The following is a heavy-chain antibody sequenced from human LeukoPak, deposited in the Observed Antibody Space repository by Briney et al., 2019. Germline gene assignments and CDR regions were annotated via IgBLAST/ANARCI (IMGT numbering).Heavy chain of an antibody. J-gene: IGHJ5*02. CDR2: IYYSGST. Sequence: SETLSLTCTVSGGSISSADHYWSRIRQPPGKGLEWIGHIYYSGSTYYNPSLKSRVYISVDTSKNQFSLKLSSVTAAVTAVYHCARVKSYYDSSGYSGEDRWFDPWGQGTLVTVSS. CDR1: GGSISSADHY. V-gene: IGHV4-30-4*08. D-gene: IGHD3-22*01. CDR3: ARVKSYYDSSGYSGEDRWFDP.